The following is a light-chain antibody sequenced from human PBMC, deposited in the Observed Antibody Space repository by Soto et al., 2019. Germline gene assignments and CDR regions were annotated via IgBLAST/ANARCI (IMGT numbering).Light chain of an antibody. CDR3: QQRSNWPRT. CDR1: QSFSSY. Sequence: EIVLTQSPATLSLSPGERATLSCRASQSFSSYLAWYQQKPGQAPRLLIYDASNRATGSPARFSGSGSGTDFTLTISSLEPEDFAVYYCQQRSNWPRTFGQGTKLEIK. J-gene: IGKJ2*01. CDR2: DAS. V-gene: IGKV3-11*01.